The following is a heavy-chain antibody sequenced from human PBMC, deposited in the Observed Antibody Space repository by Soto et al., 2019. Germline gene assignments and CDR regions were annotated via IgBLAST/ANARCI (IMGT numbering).Heavy chain of an antibody. CDR2: IYYSGST. J-gene: IGHJ4*02. V-gene: IGHV4-39*01. D-gene: IGHD2-2*01. CDR1: GGSISSSSYY. Sequence: QLQLQESGPGLVKPSETLSLTCTVSGGSISSSSYYWGWIRQPPGKGLEWIGSIYYSGSTYYNPSPTSRVTISVDTSKNQFSLKLSSVTAADTAVYYCASSSSETFDYWGQGTLVTVSS. CDR3: ASSSSETFDY.